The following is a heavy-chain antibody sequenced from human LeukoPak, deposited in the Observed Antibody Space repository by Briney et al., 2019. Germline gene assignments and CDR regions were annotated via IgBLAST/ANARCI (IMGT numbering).Heavy chain of an antibody. J-gene: IGHJ4*02. D-gene: IGHD2-15*01. CDR2: INHSGST. CDR1: GGSFSGYY. Sequence: SETLSLTCAVYGGSFSGYYWSWIRQPPGKGLEWIGEINHSGSTNYDPSLKSRVTISVDTSKNQFSLRLSSVTAAGTAVYYCARGGYCSGFSCYFDYWGQGTLVTVSS. CDR3: ARGGYCSGFSCYFDY. V-gene: IGHV4-34*01.